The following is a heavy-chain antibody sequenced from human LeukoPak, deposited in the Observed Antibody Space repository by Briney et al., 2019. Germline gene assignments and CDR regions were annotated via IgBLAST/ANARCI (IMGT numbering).Heavy chain of an antibody. D-gene: IGHD6-13*01. Sequence: SENLSLNSTVSGGSISSYYWSWIRQPPGKGLEGIGYIYYSGSTNYNPSLKSRVTISVDTSKNQFSLKLSSVTAADTAVYYCARNQGSSWFFDYWGQGTLVTVSS. J-gene: IGHJ4*02. CDR1: GGSISSYY. CDR3: ARNQGSSWFFDY. V-gene: IGHV4-59*01. CDR2: IYYSGST.